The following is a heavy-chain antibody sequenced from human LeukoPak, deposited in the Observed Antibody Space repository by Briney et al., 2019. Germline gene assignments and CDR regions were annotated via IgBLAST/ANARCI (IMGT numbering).Heavy chain of an antibody. D-gene: IGHD5-12*01. V-gene: IGHV3-30-3*01. Sequence: GRSLSLSCAASGFTFSSYAMHWVRQAPGKGLEWVAVISYDGSNKYYADSVKGRFTISRDNSKNTLYLQMNSLRAEDTAVYYCARSDLDSGYIYFDYWGQGTLVTVSS. CDR3: ARSDLDSGYIYFDY. J-gene: IGHJ4*02. CDR1: GFTFSSYA. CDR2: ISYDGSNK.